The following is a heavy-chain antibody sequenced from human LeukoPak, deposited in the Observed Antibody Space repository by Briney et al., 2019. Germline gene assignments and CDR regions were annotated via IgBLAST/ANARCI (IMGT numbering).Heavy chain of an antibody. D-gene: IGHD1-20*01. CDR2: IWYDGSNK. J-gene: IGHJ4*02. V-gene: IGHV3-33*06. CDR3: AKDPRITGTGFY. CDR1: GLTFSSYG. Sequence: GGSLRLSCAASGLTFSSYGMHWVRQAPGKGLEWVAVIWYDGSNKYYADSVKGGFTISRDNSKNTLYLQMNSLRAEDTAVYYCAKDPRITGTGFYWGQGTLVTVSS.